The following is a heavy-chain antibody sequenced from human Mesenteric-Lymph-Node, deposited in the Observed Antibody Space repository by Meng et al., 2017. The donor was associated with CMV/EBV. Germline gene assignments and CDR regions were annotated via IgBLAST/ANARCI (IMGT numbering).Heavy chain of an antibody. Sequence: GGSLRLSCAASGFTFSFFWMGWVRQAPGKGLEWVANIKRDGSEKYYPGSVKGRFTISKDNAQNSLYLQMDSLRAEDTAIYYCARENWGDFDFWGQGTLVTVSS. CDR3: ARENWGDFDF. CDR1: GFTFSFFW. V-gene: IGHV3-7*01. D-gene: IGHD7-27*01. CDR2: IKRDGSEK. J-gene: IGHJ4*02.